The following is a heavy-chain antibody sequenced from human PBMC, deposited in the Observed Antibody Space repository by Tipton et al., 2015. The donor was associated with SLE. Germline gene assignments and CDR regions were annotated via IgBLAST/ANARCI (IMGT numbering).Heavy chain of an antibody. Sequence: LRLSCAVYGGSFSGYYWSWIRQPPGKGLEWIGEINHSGSTNYNPSLKSRVTISVDTSKNQFSLKLSSVTVADTAVYYCARGPDRAAFDWGQGPLVTVSS. CDR1: GGSFSGYY. D-gene: IGHD6-13*01. J-gene: IGHJ4*02. V-gene: IGHV4-34*01. CDR2: INHSGST. CDR3: ARGPDRAAFD.